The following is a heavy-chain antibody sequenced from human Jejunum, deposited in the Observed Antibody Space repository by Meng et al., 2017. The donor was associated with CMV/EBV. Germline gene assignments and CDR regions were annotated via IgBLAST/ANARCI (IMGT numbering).Heavy chain of an antibody. Sequence: GSTSPGDWSWIRQSQEKGMDCIGYIHYRETPNYNPSLKRRVTISVDTSKNQFSRKVTSVTAADTAVYYCARALGDIVAADGMDVWGQGTTVTVSS. J-gene: IGHJ6*02. CDR3: ARALGDIVAADGMDV. V-gene: IGHV4-59*01. CDR2: IHYRETP. CDR1: GSTSPGD. D-gene: IGHD5-12*01.